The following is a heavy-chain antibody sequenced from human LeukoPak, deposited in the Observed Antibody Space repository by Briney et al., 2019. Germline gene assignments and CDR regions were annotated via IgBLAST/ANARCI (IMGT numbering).Heavy chain of an antibody. CDR3: ARTIVGATLAFYFDH. Sequence: SETLSLTCTVSGGSISSYYWSWIRQPAGKGLEWIGRIYTSGSTNYNPSLKSRVTMSVDTSKNQFSLKLSSVTAADTAVYYCARTIVGATLAFYFDHWGQGTLVTVSS. V-gene: IGHV4-4*07. J-gene: IGHJ4*02. D-gene: IGHD1-26*01. CDR2: IYTSGST. CDR1: GGSISSYY.